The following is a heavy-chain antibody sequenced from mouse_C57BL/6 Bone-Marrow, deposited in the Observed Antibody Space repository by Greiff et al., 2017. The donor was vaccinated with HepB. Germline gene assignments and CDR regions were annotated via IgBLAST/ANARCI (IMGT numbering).Heavy chain of an antibody. Sequence: QVQLQQPGAELVKPGASVKLSCKASGYTFTSYWMHWVKQRPIQGLEWIGNIDPSDSETHYNQKFKDKATLTVDKSSSTAYMQLSSLTSEDSAVYYCARGSTAWFAYWGQGTLVTVSA. D-gene: IGHD1-1*01. J-gene: IGHJ3*01. CDR3: ARGSTAWFAY. CDR1: GYTFTSYW. CDR2: IDPSDSET. V-gene: IGHV1-52*01.